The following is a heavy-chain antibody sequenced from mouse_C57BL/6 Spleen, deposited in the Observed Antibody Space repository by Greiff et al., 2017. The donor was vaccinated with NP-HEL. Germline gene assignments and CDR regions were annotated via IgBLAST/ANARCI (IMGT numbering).Heavy chain of an antibody. CDR2: IYPGDGDT. V-gene: IGHV1-82*01. CDR1: GYAFSSSW. Sequence: VKLMESGPELVKPGASVKISCKASGYAFSSSWMNWVKQRPGKGLEWIGRIYPGDGDTNYNGKFKGKATLTADKSSSTAYMQLSSLTSEDSAVYFCAREGPSDYWGQGTTLTVSS. CDR3: AREGPSDY. J-gene: IGHJ2*01. D-gene: IGHD3-3*01.